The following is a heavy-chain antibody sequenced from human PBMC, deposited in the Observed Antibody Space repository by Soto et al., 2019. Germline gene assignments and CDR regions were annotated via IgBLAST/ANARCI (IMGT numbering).Heavy chain of an antibody. J-gene: IGHJ6*02. CDR1: GFTFSSYS. CDR3: AGDRLGLVNRYGMDV. CDR2: ISSSSSYI. Sequence: EVQLVESGGGLVKPGGSLRLSCAASGFTFSSYSMNWVRQAPGKGLEWVSSISSSSSYIYYADSVKGRFTISRDNAKNSLYLEMKSLRAEDTAVYYCAGDRLGLVNRYGMDVWGQGTTVTVSS. D-gene: IGHD3-9*01. V-gene: IGHV3-21*01.